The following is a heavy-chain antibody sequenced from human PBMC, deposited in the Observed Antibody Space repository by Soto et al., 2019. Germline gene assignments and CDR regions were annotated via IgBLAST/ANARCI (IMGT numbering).Heavy chain of an antibody. J-gene: IGHJ4*02. D-gene: IGHD3-22*01. CDR3: ARVSDDSRGYYPYYFDY. CDR2: ISSSSSYI. Sequence: PGGSLRLSCAASGFTFSSYSMNWVRQAPGKGLEWVSSISSSSSYIYYADSVKGRFTISRDNAKNSLYLQMNSLRAEDTAVYYCARVSDDSRGYYPYYFDYWGQRPLVTVSS. CDR1: GFTFSSYS. V-gene: IGHV3-21*01.